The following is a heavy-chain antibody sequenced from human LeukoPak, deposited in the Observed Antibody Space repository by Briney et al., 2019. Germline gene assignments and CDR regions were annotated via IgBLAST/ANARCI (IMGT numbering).Heavy chain of an antibody. CDR3: AKDYPRYQLLVQVDY. D-gene: IGHD2-2*01. CDR1: GFTFSSYS. CDR2: ISSSSSTI. J-gene: IGHJ4*02. V-gene: IGHV3-48*01. Sequence: LSGGSLRLSCAASGFTFSSYSMNWVRQAPGKGLEWVSYISSSSSTIYYADSVKGRFTISRDDAKNSLYLQMNSLRAEDTAVYYCAKDYPRYQLLVQVDYWGQGTLVTVSS.